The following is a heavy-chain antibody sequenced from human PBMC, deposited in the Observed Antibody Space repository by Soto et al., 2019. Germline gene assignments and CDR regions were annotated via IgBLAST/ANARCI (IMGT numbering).Heavy chain of an antibody. CDR3: ARGRSYDDGGADLYHFDR. Sequence: QVHLQESGPGLVKPSETLSLTCAVSGATINSNNWWTWVRQPPGGGLDWIGEIYHTGSTNYNPSLKSRVTISIDQSKNHISLSLTSVTAADAAVYFCARGRSYDDGGADLYHFDRWGQGTLVAVSS. CDR2: IYHTGST. CDR1: GATINSNNW. V-gene: IGHV4-4*02. J-gene: IGHJ4*02. D-gene: IGHD2-21*01.